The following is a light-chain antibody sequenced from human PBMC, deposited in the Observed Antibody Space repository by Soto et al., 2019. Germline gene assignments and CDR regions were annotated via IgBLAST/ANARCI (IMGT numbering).Light chain of an antibody. CDR3: QQYAALWT. CDR1: RSISNS. J-gene: IGKJ1*01. Sequence: DIQMTQSPFTLSASVGDRVTITCRASRSISNSLAWYQQKPGKAPKILIYKASTLDSGVPSRFSGSGSGTDFTLTISCLHPDDFATYYCQQYAALWTFGQGTKVETK. CDR2: KAS. V-gene: IGKV1-5*03.